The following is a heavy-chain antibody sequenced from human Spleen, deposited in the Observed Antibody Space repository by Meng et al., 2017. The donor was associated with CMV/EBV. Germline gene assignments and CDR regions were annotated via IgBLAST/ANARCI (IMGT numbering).Heavy chain of an antibody. D-gene: IGHD2-15*01. CDR3: ARTGRKLLNYYYYYGMDV. CDR1: GYTFTRYY. V-gene: IGHV1-46*01. CDR2: ISPSGGST. J-gene: IGHJ6*02. Sequence: ASVKVSCKASGYTFTRYYIHWVRQAPGQGLEWMGIISPSGGSTSHTQNFQGRVTMTRDTSISTAYMELSRLRSDDTAVYYCARTGRKLLNYYYYYGMDVWGQGTTVTVSS.